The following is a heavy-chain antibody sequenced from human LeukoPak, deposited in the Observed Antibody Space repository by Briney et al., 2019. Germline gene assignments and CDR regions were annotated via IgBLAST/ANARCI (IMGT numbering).Heavy chain of an antibody. CDR2: FDPEDGET. D-gene: IGHD3-3*01. V-gene: IGHV1-24*01. CDR1: GYTLTELS. CDR3: ATELRLFGVVMNGMDV. Sequence: ASVKVSCKVSGYTLTELSMHWVRRAPGKGLEWMGGFDPEDGETIYAQKFQGRVTMTEDTPTDTAYMELSSLRSEDTAVYYCATELRLFGVVMNGMDVWGQGTTVTVSS. J-gene: IGHJ6*02.